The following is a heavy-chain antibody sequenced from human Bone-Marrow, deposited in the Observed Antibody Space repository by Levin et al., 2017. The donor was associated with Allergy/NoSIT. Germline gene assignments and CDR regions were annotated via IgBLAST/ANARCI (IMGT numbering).Heavy chain of an antibody. CDR1: GFIVSTYD. D-gene: IGHD6-6*01. V-gene: IGHV3-13*01. J-gene: IGHJ6*02. Sequence: RAGGSLRLSCAASGFIVSTYDIHWVRQVVGKGLEWVAEIGTASDSYYSDSLKGRFTISRENSKNSVYLQMNSLRDGDTAVYFCARDSSRNGMDVWGQGTTVTVSS. CDR3: ARDSSRNGMDV. CDR2: IGTASDS.